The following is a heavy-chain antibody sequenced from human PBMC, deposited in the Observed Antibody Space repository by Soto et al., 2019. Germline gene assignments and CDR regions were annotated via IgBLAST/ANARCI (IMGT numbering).Heavy chain of an antibody. CDR1: GGSISSDGYS. J-gene: IGHJ6*02. CDR3: ARAQLAPYYYYGMDV. Sequence: SETLSLTCVVSGGSISSDGYSWSWIRQPPGQGLEWIGYIYHTGSTSYNASLKSRVTISVDTSKNQFSLKLSSVTAADTAVYYCARAQLAPYYYYGMDVWGQGTTVTVS. D-gene: IGHD6-13*01. V-gene: IGHV4-30-2*02. CDR2: IYHTGST.